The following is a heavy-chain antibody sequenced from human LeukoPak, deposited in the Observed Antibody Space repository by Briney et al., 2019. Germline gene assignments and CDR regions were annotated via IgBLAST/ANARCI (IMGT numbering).Heavy chain of an antibody. D-gene: IGHD6-25*01. CDR1: GGSISTYY. Sequence: PSETLSLTCTVSGGSISTYYWSWIRQPPGKGLEWIGYIYYSGTTSYNPSLKSRVTISVDTSKNQFSLKLTSVTAADTAVYYCATCSGGYYSYYYYMDVWGKGTTGTVSS. V-gene: IGHV4-59*08. CDR3: ATCSGGYYSYYYYMDV. CDR2: IYYSGTT. J-gene: IGHJ6*03.